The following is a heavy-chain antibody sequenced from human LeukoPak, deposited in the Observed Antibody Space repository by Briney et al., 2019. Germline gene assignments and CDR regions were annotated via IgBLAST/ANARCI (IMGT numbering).Heavy chain of an antibody. D-gene: IGHD6-13*01. CDR1: GFTVSSNY. CDR2: ISGSGGST. V-gene: IGHV3-23*01. Sequence: PGGSLRLSCAASGFTVSSNYMSWVRQAPGKGLEWVSAISGSGGSTYYADSVKGRFTISRDNSKNTLYLQMNSLRAEDTAVYYCAKCGAQLIPYYFDYWGQGTLVTVSS. CDR3: AKCGAQLIPYYFDY. J-gene: IGHJ4*02.